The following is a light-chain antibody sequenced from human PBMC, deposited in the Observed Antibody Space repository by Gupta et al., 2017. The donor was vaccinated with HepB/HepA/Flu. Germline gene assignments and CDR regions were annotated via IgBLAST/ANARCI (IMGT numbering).Light chain of an antibody. J-gene: IGKJ4*01. CDR1: QDISNY. Sequence: DIQMTQSLSSLSASVGDRVTITCQASQDISNYLNWYQQKPGKAPKLLIYDASNLGTGVPSRFRGSGSGTDFTFTISSRQPKNIPTYNCQQNDNLPATFGGGTKVEIK. CDR3: QQNDNLPAT. V-gene: IGKV1-33*01. CDR2: DAS.